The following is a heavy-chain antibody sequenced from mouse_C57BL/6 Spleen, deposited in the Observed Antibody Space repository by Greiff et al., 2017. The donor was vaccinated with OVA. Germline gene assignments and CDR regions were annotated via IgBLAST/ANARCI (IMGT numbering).Heavy chain of an antibody. CDR1: GYTFTSYW. D-gene: IGHD1-1*01. V-gene: IGHV1-69*01. CDR2: IDPSDSYT. J-gene: IGHJ1*03. Sequence: QVQLQQPGAELVMPGASVKLSCKASGYTFTSYWMHWVKQRPGQGLEWIGEIDPSDSYTNYNQKFKGKSTLTVDKSSSTAYMQLSSLTSEDSAVYYCARWDTTIDVWGTGTTVTVSS. CDR3: ARWDTTIDV.